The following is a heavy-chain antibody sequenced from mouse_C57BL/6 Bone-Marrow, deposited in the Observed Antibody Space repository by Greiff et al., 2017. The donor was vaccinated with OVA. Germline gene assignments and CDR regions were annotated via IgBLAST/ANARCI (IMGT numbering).Heavy chain of an antibody. V-gene: IGHV1-82*01. CDR2: IYPGDGDT. CDR3: ARSDGYFDY. Sequence: QVQLKESGPELVKPGASVKISCKASGYAFSSSWMNWVKQRPGKGLEWIGRIYPGDGDTNYNGKFKGKATLTADKSSSTAYMQLSILTSEDTAVYFCARSDGYFDYWGQGTTLTVSS. D-gene: IGHD2-3*01. J-gene: IGHJ2*01. CDR1: GYAFSSSW.